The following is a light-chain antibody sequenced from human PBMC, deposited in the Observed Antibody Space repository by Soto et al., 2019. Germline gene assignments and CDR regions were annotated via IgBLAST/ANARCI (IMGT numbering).Light chain of an antibody. V-gene: IGKV1-27*01. CDR3: QKYNSAPRT. J-gene: IGKJ1*01. CDR2: AAS. Sequence: DIQMTQSPSSLSASVGDRVAITCRATQDISNYLAWYQHKPGEVPKLLIYAASTLHSGVQSRFSGSGSGTDFTLTISSLQPEDVATYYCQKYNSAPRTFGQGTKVDIK. CDR1: QDISNY.